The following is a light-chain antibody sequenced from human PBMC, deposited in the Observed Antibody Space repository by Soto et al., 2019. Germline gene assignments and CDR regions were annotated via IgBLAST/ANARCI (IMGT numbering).Light chain of an antibody. CDR1: QSISDT. Sequence: EIVMTQSPATLSVSPGGRATLSCRASQSISDTLAWYQQKPGQAPRLLIHGASTRATGFPARFSGSGSGTDFTLTISSLGPEDFAVYYCQQRSNWPLTFGGGTKVDIK. CDR3: QQRSNWPLT. V-gene: IGKV3-11*01. CDR2: GAS. J-gene: IGKJ4*01.